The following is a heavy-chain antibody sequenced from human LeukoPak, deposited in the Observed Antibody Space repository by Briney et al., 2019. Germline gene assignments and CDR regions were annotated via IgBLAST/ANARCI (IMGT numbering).Heavy chain of an antibody. D-gene: IGHD4-17*01. CDR2: ISGLGNTT. CDR3: AKGRTTTVRFLIDY. CDR1: GFTFNDYY. V-gene: IGHV3-11*01. J-gene: IGHJ4*02. Sequence: GGSLRLSCTASGFTFNDYYMSWIRQAPGRGLEWLSLISGLGNTTYYADSVKGRFTISRDNSKNTLYLQMNSLRAEDTAVYYCAKGRTTTVRFLIDYWGQGTLVTVSS.